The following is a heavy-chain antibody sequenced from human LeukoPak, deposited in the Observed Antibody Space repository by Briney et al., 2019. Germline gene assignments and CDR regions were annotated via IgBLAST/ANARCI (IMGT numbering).Heavy chain of an antibody. J-gene: IGHJ5*02. CDR1: GYTFTRYD. D-gene: IGHD5-12*01. CDR2: MNPNSGNT. CDR3: ARGRHRGLHNWFDP. V-gene: IGHV1-8*01. Sequence: ASVKVSCKASGYTFTRYDINWVRQATGQGLEWMGWMNPNSGNTGYAQKFQGRVTMTRNTSISTAYMELSSLRSEDTAVYYCARGRHRGLHNWFDPWGQGTLGTVSS.